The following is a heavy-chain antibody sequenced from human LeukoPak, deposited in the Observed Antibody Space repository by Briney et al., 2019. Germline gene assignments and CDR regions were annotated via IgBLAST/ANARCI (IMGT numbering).Heavy chain of an antibody. V-gene: IGHV3-66*02. Sequence: GGSLNLSCEASGLTVSTNYMTWVRQAPGKGLEWVSVVYGGNTSYYADSVKGRFTISRDTSKNTVHLQMNSLRTEDTAVYYCARAYGSNSNDYWGQGTLVTVSS. CDR3: ARAYGSNSNDY. J-gene: IGHJ4*02. CDR2: VYGGNTS. D-gene: IGHD6-13*01. CDR1: GLTVSTNY.